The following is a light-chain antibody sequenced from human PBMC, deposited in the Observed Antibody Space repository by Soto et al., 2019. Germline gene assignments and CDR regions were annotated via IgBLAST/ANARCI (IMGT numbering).Light chain of an antibody. V-gene: IGLV2-14*01. CDR1: SSDIGSYKY. CDR3: ASYRNSATLYV. Sequence: QSVLTQPASVSGSPGQSITISCTGTSSDIGSYKYVSWYQQHPGKAPKLIIYEVYDRPSGVSNRFSGSRAGNTASLTISGLQTEDEADYYCASYRNSATLYVFGSGTKVTVL. CDR2: EVY. J-gene: IGLJ1*01.